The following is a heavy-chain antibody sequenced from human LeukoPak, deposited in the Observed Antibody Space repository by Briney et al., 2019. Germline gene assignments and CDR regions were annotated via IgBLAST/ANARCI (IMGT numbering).Heavy chain of an antibody. D-gene: IGHD6-19*01. CDR3: ARGAQWLPHFDY. Sequence: ASVQVSCKASGYTFTGYYMHWVRQTPGQGLEWMGWINPNSGGTNYAQKFQGWVTMTRDTSISTAYMELSRLRSDDTAVYYCARGAQWLPHFDYWGQGTLVIVSS. J-gene: IGHJ4*02. V-gene: IGHV1-2*04. CDR2: INPNSGGT. CDR1: GYTFTGYY.